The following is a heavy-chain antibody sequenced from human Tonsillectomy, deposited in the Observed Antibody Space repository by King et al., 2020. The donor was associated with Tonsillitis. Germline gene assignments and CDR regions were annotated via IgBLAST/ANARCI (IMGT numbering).Heavy chain of an antibody. D-gene: IGHD3-10*01. CDR2: IYTSGST. CDR1: GGSISSYY. CDR3: AREGYYYGGHDAFDI. Sequence: VQLQESGPGLVKPSETLSLTCTVSGGSISSYYWSWIRQPAGKGLEWIGLIYTSGSTNYNPSLKSRVTMSVDTPKNQFSLKLSSVTAADTAVYYCAREGYYYGGHDAFDIWGLGTMVTVSS. J-gene: IGHJ3*02. V-gene: IGHV4-4*07.